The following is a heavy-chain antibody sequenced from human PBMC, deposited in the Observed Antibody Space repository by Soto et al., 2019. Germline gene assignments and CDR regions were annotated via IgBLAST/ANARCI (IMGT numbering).Heavy chain of an antibody. V-gene: IGHV4-59*08. CDR2: IHDSGST. J-gene: IGHJ3*02. CDR3: GRPYRSGWRVVFEI. D-gene: IGHD6-19*01. Sequence: QVQLQESGPGLVKPSETLSLTCTVSGGSISSYYWSWIRQPPGKGLEWIGCIHDSGSTNYNPSLRSRVTISLDTSKNQVSLKLSSVTAADTAVYYCGRPYRSGWRVVFEIWGQGTLVTVSP. CDR1: GGSISSYY.